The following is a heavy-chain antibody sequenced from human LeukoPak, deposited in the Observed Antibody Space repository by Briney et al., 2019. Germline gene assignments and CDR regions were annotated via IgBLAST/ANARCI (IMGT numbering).Heavy chain of an antibody. CDR3: ARALGYCSGGSCTRGYNWFDP. Sequence: PSETLSLTCTVSGGSISSSDYYWGWIRQPPGKGLEWIGSIYYGGSTYYNPSLKSRGTISVDTSMNQFSLKLSFVTTADTAVYYCARALGYCSGGSCTRGYNWFDPWGQGTLVTVPS. D-gene: IGHD2-15*01. CDR2: IYYGGST. V-gene: IGHV4-39*01. CDR1: GGSISSSDYY. J-gene: IGHJ5*02.